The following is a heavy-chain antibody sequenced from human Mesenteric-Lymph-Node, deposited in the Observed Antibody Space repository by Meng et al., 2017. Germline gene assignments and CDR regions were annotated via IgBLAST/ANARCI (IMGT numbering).Heavy chain of an antibody. J-gene: IGHJ5*02. CDR1: GFTFSTYA. CDR3: ARDFYYASGSS. V-gene: IGHV3-23*01. CDR2: IAASGSGT. D-gene: IGHD3-10*01. Sequence: GGSLRLSCAASGFTFSTYAMTWVRQAPGKGLEWVSAIAASGSGTYYADSVKGRFTISRDNSKNTLYLQMNSLRAEDTAVYYCARDFYYASGSSWGQGTLVTVSS.